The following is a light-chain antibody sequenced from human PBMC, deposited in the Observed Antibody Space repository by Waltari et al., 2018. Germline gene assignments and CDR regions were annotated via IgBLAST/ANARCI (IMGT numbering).Light chain of an antibody. CDR3: QHRYNWPLT. CDR2: DAS. J-gene: IGKJ4*01. CDR1: QSVSSF. V-gene: IGKV3-11*01. Sequence: EIVLTQSPTTLSLSPGERATLSCRASQSVSSFLAWYHQKPGQAPRPLSYDASNRATGIPARFSGGGSGTDFNLTISSLEPEAFAVYYCQHRYNWPLTFGGGTKVEI.